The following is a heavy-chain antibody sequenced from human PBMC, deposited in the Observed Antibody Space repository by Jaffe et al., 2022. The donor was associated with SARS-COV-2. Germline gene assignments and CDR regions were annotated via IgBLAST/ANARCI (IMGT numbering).Heavy chain of an antibody. D-gene: IGHD2-15*01. V-gene: IGHV1-46*01. Sequence: QVQLVQSGAEVKKPGASVKVSCKASGYTFTSYYMHWVRQAPGQGLEWMGIINPSGGSTSYAQKFQGRVTMTRDTSTSTVYMELSSLRSEDTAVYYCARDGVYCSGGSCYPAGTWFDPWGQGTLVTVSS. J-gene: IGHJ5*02. CDR3: ARDGVYCSGGSCYPAGTWFDP. CDR2: INPSGGST. CDR1: GYTFTSYY.